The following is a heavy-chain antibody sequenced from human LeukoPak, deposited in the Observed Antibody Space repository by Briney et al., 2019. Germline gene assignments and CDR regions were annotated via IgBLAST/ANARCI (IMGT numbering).Heavy chain of an antibody. CDR3: AKERSEVVVAATNY. CDR2: ITGCGDTT. V-gene: IGHV3-23*01. Sequence: GGSLRLSCAASGFTFNIYPVTWVRQAPGKGLEWVSSITGCGDTTYYADSVRGRFTISRDNSKNTLSLQINSLRAEDTAVYYCAKERSEVVVAATNYWGQGTLVTVSS. D-gene: IGHD2-15*01. CDR1: GFTFNIYP. J-gene: IGHJ4*02.